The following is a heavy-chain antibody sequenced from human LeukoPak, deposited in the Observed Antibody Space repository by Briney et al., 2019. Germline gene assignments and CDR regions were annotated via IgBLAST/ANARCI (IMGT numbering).Heavy chain of an antibody. CDR3: AREWFGELLLGY. D-gene: IGHD3-10*01. CDR1: GFTFSSYA. Sequence: PGGSLRLSCAASGFTFSSYAMHWVRQAPGKGLEWVAVISYDGSNKYYADSVKGRFTISRDNSKNTLYLQMNSLRAEDTAVYYCAREWFGELLLGYWGQGTLVTVSS. V-gene: IGHV3-30-3*01. CDR2: ISYDGSNK. J-gene: IGHJ4*02.